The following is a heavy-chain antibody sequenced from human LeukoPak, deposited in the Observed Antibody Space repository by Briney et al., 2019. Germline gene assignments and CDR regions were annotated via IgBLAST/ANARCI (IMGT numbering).Heavy chain of an antibody. D-gene: IGHD6-13*01. CDR2: INQDGSKK. Sequence: GGSLRLSCAASGFTFSNFWMTWVRQAPGKGLEWVANINQDGSKKTYVDSVRGRFTISRDNAKNSLYLQMNSLRAEDTAVYYCATAPAAADSCWGQGTLVAVSS. J-gene: IGHJ4*02. CDR3: ATAPAAADSC. CDR1: GFTFSNFW. V-gene: IGHV3-7*01.